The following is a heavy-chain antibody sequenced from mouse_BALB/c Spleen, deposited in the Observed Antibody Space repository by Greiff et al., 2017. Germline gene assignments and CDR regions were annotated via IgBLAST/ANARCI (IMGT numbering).Heavy chain of an antibody. CDR1: GFAFSSYD. Sequence: EVQLVESGGGLVKPGGSLKLSCAASGFAFSSYDMSWVRQTPEKRLEWVAYISSGGGSTYYPDTVKGRFTISRDNAKNTLYLQMSSLKSEDTAMYYCARHGRLRAMDYWGQGTSVTVSS. V-gene: IGHV5-12-1*01. CDR3: ARHGRLRAMDY. CDR2: ISSGGGST. D-gene: IGHD3-2*02. J-gene: IGHJ4*01.